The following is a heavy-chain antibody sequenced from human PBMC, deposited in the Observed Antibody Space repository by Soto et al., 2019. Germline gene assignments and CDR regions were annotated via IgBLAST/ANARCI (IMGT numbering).Heavy chain of an antibody. CDR1: GGSISGSSNH. J-gene: IGHJ5*02. V-gene: IGHV4-39*01. D-gene: IGHD6-6*01. Sequence: SETLSLTCTVSGGSISGSSNHWGWIRQPPGKGLEWIGSIYYSGTTYYNPSLKSRVTISVDTSKNQLSLQLSSVTAADTTVYYCAMYTTSSGWFDPWGLGTLVTVSS. CDR3: AMYTTSSGWFDP. CDR2: IYYSGTT.